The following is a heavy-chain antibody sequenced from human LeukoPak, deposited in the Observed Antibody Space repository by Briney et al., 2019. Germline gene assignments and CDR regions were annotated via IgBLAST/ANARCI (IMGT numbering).Heavy chain of an antibody. CDR2: IWFDGTNK. J-gene: IGHJ4*02. V-gene: IGHV3-33*07. CDR1: GFIVSRYW. Sequence: GGSLRLCCAASGFIVSRYWMSWVRQAPGKGLEWVAVIWFDGTNKYYAESVKGRFTISRDNSKKMLYLQMDSLRAEDTAVYYCARDSQGLVFITTIDYWGQGTLVTVSS. D-gene: IGHD3-22*01. CDR3: ARDSQGLVFITTIDY.